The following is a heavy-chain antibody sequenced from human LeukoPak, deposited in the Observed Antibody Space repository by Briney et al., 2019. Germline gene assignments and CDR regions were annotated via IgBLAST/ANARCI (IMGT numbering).Heavy chain of an antibody. J-gene: IGHJ2*01. D-gene: IGHD5-24*01. CDR3: ARLKMATIRAGRYCDL. CDR1: GASVSHHY. CDR2: IFYSGST. Sequence: PSETLSLTCTVSGASVSHHYWSWIRQPPGKGLEWIGYIFYSGSTNNNPSLKSRVAISVDTSKNQFSLSLSSVTAADTAVYYCARLKMATIRAGRYCDLWSRGSLVTVSS. V-gene: IGHV4-59*02.